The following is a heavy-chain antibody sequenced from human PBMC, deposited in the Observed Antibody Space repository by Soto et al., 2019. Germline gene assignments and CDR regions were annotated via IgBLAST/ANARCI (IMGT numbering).Heavy chain of an antibody. V-gene: IGHV3-53*01. CDR3: ARDGIVDYYGMDV. D-gene: IGHD3-22*01. Sequence: GSLRLSCAASGFTVSSNYMSWVRQAPGKGLEWVSVIYSGGSTYYADSVKGRFTISRDNSKNTLYLQMNSLRAEDTAVYYCARDGIVDYYGMDVWGQGTTVTVSS. J-gene: IGHJ6*02. CDR2: IYSGGST. CDR1: GFTVSSNY.